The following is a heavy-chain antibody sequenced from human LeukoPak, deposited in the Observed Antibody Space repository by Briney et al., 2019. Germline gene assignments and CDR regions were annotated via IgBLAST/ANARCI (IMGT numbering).Heavy chain of an antibody. D-gene: IGHD7-27*01. J-gene: IGHJ3*01. V-gene: IGHV3-74*01. CDR2: ISSDVTNT. CDR3: TSGDWGSVLC. CDR1: GFTFSSFW. Sequence: GSLRLSCAASGFTFSSFWLHWVRQAPGRGLVWVSRISSDVTNTAYGDSVKGRFTISRDNAKNTLYLQMNSLRVDDTGVYLCTSGDWGSVLCWGRGTMVTVSS.